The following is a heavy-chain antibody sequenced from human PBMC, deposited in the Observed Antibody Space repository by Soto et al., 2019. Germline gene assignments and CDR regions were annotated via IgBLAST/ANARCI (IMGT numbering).Heavy chain of an antibody. CDR1: GFTFSSYA. CDR3: AKALWYSSSWSKRGQLLQYFDY. Sequence: GGSLRLSCAASGFTFSSYAMSWVRQAPGKGLEWVSAISGSGGSTYYADSVKGRFTISRDNSKNTLYLQMNSLRAEDTAVYYCAKALWYSSSWSKRGQLLQYFDYWGQGTLVTVSS. D-gene: IGHD6-13*01. J-gene: IGHJ4*02. V-gene: IGHV3-23*01. CDR2: ISGSGGST.